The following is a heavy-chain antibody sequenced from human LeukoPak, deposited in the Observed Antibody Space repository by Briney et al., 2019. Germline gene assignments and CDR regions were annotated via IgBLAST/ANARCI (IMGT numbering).Heavy chain of an antibody. CDR2: VSSDGTYT. CDR1: GFSFSSYA. Sequence: GRSLRLSCVASGFSFSSYAMNWVRQAPGKGLAWVASVSSDGTYTSYADSVRGRLTISRDTFNNTLYLQMDSLRREDTALYYCARNGDFEESAFDVWGQGTMVIVSS. V-gene: IGHV3-30-3*01. J-gene: IGHJ3*01. D-gene: IGHD4-17*01. CDR3: ARNGDFEESAFDV.